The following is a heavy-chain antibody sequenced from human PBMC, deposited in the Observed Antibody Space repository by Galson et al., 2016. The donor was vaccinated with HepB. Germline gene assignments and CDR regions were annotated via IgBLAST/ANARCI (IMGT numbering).Heavy chain of an antibody. CDR1: GYTFTNYW. J-gene: IGHJ5*01. Sequence: QSGAEVKKPGESLTISCKTSGYTFTNYWIAWVRQVPGKGLEWLGIIHPGRTETKYRPSLEGQVTISLDRSVRTAYLQWASLQASDSGIYYCAKHMTTSQWVAVDSWGQGTPVTVSS. CDR3: AKHMTTSQWVAVDS. V-gene: IGHV5-51*01. CDR2: IHPGRTET. D-gene: IGHD4-17*01.